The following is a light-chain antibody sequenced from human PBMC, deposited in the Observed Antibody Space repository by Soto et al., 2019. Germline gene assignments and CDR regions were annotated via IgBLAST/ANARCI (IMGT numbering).Light chain of an antibody. Sequence: VMTQAPATLSVSPGERATLSCRASQSVGSYLAWYQHKPGQAPRLLIYGASTRATGIPARFSGSGSGTEFTLTISSLQSEDFAVYYCQQYNNWPRTFGQGTKVDI. CDR2: GAS. V-gene: IGKV3-15*01. CDR3: QQYNNWPRT. CDR1: QSVGSY. J-gene: IGKJ1*01.